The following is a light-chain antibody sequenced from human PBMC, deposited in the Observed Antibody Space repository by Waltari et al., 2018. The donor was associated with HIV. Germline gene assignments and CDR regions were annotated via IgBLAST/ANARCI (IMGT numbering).Light chain of an antibody. J-gene: IGKJ4*01. V-gene: IGKV3-15*01. CDR3: QQYHKWPPLT. CDR2: GAS. CDR1: QSVNSN. Sequence: IVMTQSPATLSVSPGERVTLSCRASQSVNSNLAWYQQKPGQAPRHLLYGASSRATGVPARFSGNGSGTDFTLTINSLQSEDFAIYYCQQYHKWPPLTFGGGTKVEI.